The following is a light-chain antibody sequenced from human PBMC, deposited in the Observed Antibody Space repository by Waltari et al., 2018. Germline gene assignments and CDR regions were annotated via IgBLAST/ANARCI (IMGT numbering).Light chain of an antibody. CDR2: KDT. J-gene: IGLJ2*01. Sequence: SSELTQPRAVSVSQGQTARITCSGDALQRQFASCYQQKPGQAPVIVLYKDTGRPSEIPERFSGSSSGTTVTLTISGVQAEDEADYYCQSADASGTYKLFGGGTKLTVL. V-gene: IGLV3-25*03. CDR3: QSADASGTYKL. CDR1: ALQRQF.